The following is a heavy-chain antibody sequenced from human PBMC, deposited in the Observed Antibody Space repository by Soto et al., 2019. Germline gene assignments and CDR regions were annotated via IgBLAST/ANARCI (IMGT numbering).Heavy chain of an antibody. D-gene: IGHD3-3*01. CDR1: GGTFGNTA. J-gene: IGHJ5*02. CDR3: ARDGDPGYSFWSGPLGGGRFDP. V-gene: IGHV1-69*12. CDR2: IVPLFGTA. Sequence: QVQLVQSGAEVTEPGSSVNVSCKTSGGTFGNTAVTWVRQVPGQGLEWIGGIVPLFGTANYAQKFRGRVMVTGDESTSTAHMDLSSLRSDDTAIYYWARDGDPGYSFWSGPLGGGRFDPWGQGTLVTVSS.